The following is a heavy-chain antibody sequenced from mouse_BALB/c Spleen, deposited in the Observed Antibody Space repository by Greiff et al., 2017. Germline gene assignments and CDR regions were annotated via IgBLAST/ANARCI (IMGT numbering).Heavy chain of an antibody. CDR2: IYPGNSDT. CDR3: TRDDGYYNYAMDY. V-gene: IGHV1-5*01. J-gene: IGHJ4*01. CDR1: GYSFTSYW. Sequence: DVQLQESGTVLARPGASVKMSCKASGYSFTSYWMHWVKQRPGQGLEWIGAIYPGNSDTSYNQKFKGKAKLTAVTSASTAYMELSSLTNEDSAVYYCTRDDGYYNYAMDYWGQGTSVTVSS. D-gene: IGHD2-3*01.